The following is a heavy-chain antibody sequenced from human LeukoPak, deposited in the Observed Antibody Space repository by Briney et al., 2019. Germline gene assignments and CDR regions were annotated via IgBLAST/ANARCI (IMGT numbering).Heavy chain of an antibody. CDR2: ISGSGSTT. CDR3: AKGSAPTHILTDYYYYYMDV. Sequence: PGGSLGLSCAASGFPLTSYAMSWVRQAPGKGLEWVSTISGSGSTTYYADSVKGRFTISRDNSKNTLYLQMNSLRAEDTAVYYCAKGSAPTHILTDYYYYYMDVWGKGTTVTISS. J-gene: IGHJ6*03. CDR1: GFPLTSYA. D-gene: IGHD3-9*01. V-gene: IGHV3-23*01.